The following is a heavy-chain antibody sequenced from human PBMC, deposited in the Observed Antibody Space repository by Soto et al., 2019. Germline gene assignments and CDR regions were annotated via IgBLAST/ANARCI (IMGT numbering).Heavy chain of an antibody. J-gene: IGHJ4*02. CDR3: ARHVNYDFWSGYYRGGDY. V-gene: IGHV5-10-1*01. Sequence: GESLKISCKGSGYSFTSYWISWVRQMPGKGLEWMGRIDPSDSYTNYSPSFQGHVTISADKSISTAYLQWSSLKASDTAMYYCARHVNYDFWSGYYRGGDYWGQGTLVTVSS. D-gene: IGHD3-3*01. CDR2: IDPSDSYT. CDR1: GYSFTSYW.